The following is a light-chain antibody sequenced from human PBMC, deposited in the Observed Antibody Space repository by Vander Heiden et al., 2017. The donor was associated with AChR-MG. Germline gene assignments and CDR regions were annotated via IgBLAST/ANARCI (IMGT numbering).Light chain of an antibody. V-gene: IGKV1-39*01. J-gene: IGKJ1*01. CDR1: QSISSY. CDR2: AAS. CDR3: QQSNNSPRT. Sequence: DIQLTQSPSTLSASVGERATITCRASQSISSYLTWYQQKPGKAPKLLIYAASSLQSGVPARFSGSGSGTDFTLTISSLQPEDFATYYCQQSNNSPRTFGQGTRVEIK.